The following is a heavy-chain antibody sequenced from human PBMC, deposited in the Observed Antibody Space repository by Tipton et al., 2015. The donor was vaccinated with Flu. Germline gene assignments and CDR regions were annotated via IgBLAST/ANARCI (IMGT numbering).Heavy chain of an antibody. V-gene: IGHV4-59*01. J-gene: IGHJ5*02. CDR2: VFYTGST. CDR3: ARIQGGYYGSESYDT. Sequence: TLSLTCSVSGGSISSYYRSWIRQPPGKGLEWIGYVFYTGSTDYNPSLKSRVTISVDTSKNQFSLELISVTAADTAVYYCARIQGGYYGSESYDTWGQGMLVTVSS. D-gene: IGHD3-10*01. CDR1: GGSISSYY.